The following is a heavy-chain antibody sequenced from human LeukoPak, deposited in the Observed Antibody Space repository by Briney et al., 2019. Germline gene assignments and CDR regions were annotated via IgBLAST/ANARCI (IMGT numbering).Heavy chain of an antibody. J-gene: IGHJ4*02. CDR3: ATIALPGMSAGYLDY. V-gene: IGHV1-2*02. Sequence: ASVKVSCKASGYTFTAYYMYWVRQAPGQGLEWMGWINPYSAGTNVAQKFQGRVTMTRDTSISTAYMELSRLRSDDTAVYYCATIALPGMSAGYLDYWGQGTLVTVSS. D-gene: IGHD6-13*01. CDR1: GYTFTAYY. CDR2: INPYSAGT.